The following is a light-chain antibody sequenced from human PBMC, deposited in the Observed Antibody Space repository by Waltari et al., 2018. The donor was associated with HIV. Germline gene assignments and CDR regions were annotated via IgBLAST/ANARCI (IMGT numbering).Light chain of an antibody. CDR3: CSYAGSYTFV. V-gene: IGLV2-11*01. J-gene: IGLJ2*01. CDR2: DVN. Sequence: QSALTQPRSVSGSPGQSVTISCTGTSRDVGGYHYVSWYQLHPDKAPTLMIYDVNKRPSGVPDRFSGSKSDNTASLTISGLQAEDEADYHCCSYAGSYTFVFGGGTKLTVL. CDR1: SRDVGGYHY.